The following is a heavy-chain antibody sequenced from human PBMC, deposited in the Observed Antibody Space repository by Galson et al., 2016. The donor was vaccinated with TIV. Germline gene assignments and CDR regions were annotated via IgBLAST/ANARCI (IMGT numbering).Heavy chain of an antibody. D-gene: IGHD3-9*01. CDR1: GYKFIGYH. V-gene: IGHV1-2*02. Sequence: SVKVSCKASGYKFIGYHVHWVRQAPGRGLEWMGWIKPNRGDTNVAQKFRGRVTMTRDTSITTAYLELSGLRSDDTAVYYCARGFGVLTGNYLPKDFDYWGQGTLVTVSS. CDR2: IKPNRGDT. J-gene: IGHJ4*02. CDR3: ARGFGVLTGNYLPKDFDY.